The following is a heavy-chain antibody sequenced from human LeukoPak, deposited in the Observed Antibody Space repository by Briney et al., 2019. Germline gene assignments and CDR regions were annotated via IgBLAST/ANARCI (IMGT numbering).Heavy chain of an antibody. CDR1: GGSFSGYY. CDR3: ARAKRIQLWSPNRYYYGMDV. J-gene: IGHJ6*02. D-gene: IGHD5-18*01. Sequence: PSETLSFTCAVHGGSFSGYYWSWIRQPPGKGLEWIGEINHSGSTNYNPSLKSRVTISVDTSKNQFSLKLSSVTAADTAVYYCARAKRIQLWSPNRYYYGMDVWGQGTTVTVSS. V-gene: IGHV4-34*01. CDR2: INHSGST.